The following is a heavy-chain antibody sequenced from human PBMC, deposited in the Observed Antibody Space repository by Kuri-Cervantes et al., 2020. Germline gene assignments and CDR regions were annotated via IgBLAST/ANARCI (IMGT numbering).Heavy chain of an antibody. D-gene: IGHD5-18*01. Sequence: GESLKISCAASGFTFSSYDMHWVRQATGKGLEWVSAIGTAGDTYYPGSVKGRFTISRENAKNSLYLQMNSLRAEDTAVYYCARVKQLWSVIDAFDIWGQGTMVTVSS. CDR2: IGTAGDT. V-gene: IGHV3-13*01. CDR1: GFTFSSYD. J-gene: IGHJ3*02. CDR3: ARVKQLWSVIDAFDI.